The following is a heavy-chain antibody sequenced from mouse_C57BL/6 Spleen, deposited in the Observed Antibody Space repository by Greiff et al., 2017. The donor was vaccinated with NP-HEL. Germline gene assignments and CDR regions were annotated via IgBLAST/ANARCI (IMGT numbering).Heavy chain of an antibody. CDR3: ARSKDEVTGFDY. CDR2: IDPSDSET. V-gene: IGHV1-52*01. D-gene: IGHD2-2*01. J-gene: IGHJ2*01. Sequence: VQLQQPGAELVRPGSSVKLSCKASGYTFTSYWMHWVKQRPIQGLEWIGNIDPSDSETHYNQKFKDKATLTVDKSSSTAYMQLSSLTSEDSAVYYCARSKDEVTGFDYWGQGTTLTVSS. CDR1: GYTFTSYW.